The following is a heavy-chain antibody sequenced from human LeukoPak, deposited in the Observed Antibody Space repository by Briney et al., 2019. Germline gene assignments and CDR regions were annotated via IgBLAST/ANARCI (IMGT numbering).Heavy chain of an antibody. V-gene: IGHV5-10-1*01. J-gene: IGHJ5*02. D-gene: IGHD2-15*01. CDR3: ARQEPVVVAATDWFDP. Sequence: GGSLKISCKGSGYSFTSYWVSWVRQMPGKGLEWMGRIDPSDSYTNYSPSFQGHVTISADKSISTAYLQWSSLKASDTAMYYCARQEPVVVAATDWFDPWGQGTLVTVSS. CDR2: IDPSDSYT. CDR1: GYSFTSYW.